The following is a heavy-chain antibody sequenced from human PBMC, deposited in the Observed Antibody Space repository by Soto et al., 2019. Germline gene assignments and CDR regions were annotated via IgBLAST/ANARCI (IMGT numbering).Heavy chain of an antibody. Sequence: QVPLVESGGGVVQPGRSLRLSCAASGFTFSNYGMHWVRQAPGKGLEWVGVVAHDGSVQYYADSVRGRFTISRDNSNNMLFLQVNSLRAEDTAVYYCAKEPGVRAAPWYFDLWGRGSLVTVSS. V-gene: IGHV3-30*18. CDR3: AKEPGVRAAPWYFDL. D-gene: IGHD2-15*01. CDR1: GFTFSNYG. CDR2: VAHDGSVQ. J-gene: IGHJ2*01.